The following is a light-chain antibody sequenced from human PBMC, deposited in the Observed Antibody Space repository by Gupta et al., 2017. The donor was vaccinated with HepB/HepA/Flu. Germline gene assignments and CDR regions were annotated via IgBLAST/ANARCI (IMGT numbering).Light chain of an antibody. CDR2: QNS. J-gene: IGLJ2*01. CDR1: KLGDKN. V-gene: IGLV3-1*01. CDR3: QAWDSSAAR. Sequence: SYELTQPPSVSVSPGQTASITCSGDKLGDKNGSWFQQKPGQSPVLVIYQNSKRPAGIPERFSGSNSGNTGTLNIRGTQALEEADEYCQAWDSSAARFGGGTKVTGL.